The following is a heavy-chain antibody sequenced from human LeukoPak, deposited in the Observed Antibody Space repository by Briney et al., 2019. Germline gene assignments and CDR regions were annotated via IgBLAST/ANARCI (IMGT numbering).Heavy chain of an antibody. CDR2: ISDSGSTI. V-gene: IGHV3-48*04. Sequence: GGSLRLSCAASGFTFSSYAMSWVRQTPGKGLEWLSYISDSGSTINYADSVKGRLTISRDNAKKSLFLQVNSLRAEDTGVYYCAIYYDSSGSIDHWGQGTLVTVSS. J-gene: IGHJ4*02. CDR1: GFTFSSYA. D-gene: IGHD3-22*01. CDR3: AIYYDSSGSIDH.